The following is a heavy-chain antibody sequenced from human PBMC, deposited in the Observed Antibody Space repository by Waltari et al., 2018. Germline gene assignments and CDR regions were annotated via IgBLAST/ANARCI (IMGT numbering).Heavy chain of an antibody. D-gene: IGHD6-13*01. CDR1: GYTFTGYY. J-gene: IGHJ5*02. CDR2: INPNSGGT. V-gene: IGHV1-2*02. Sequence: QVQLVQSGAEVKKPGASVKVSCKASGYTFTGYYMHWVRQAPGQGLEWMGWINPNSGGTNYAQKFQGRVTMTRDTSISTAYMELSRLRSDDTAVYYCARSPTGYSSSWKWFDPWGQGTLVTVSS. CDR3: ARSPTGYSSSWKWFDP.